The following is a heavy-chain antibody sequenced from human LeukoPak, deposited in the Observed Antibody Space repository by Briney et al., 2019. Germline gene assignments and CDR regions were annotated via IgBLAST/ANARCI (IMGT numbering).Heavy chain of an antibody. CDR1: GFTVSSNY. D-gene: IGHD4-17*01. CDR3: ARGWGYGDYVLALPLDY. CDR2: IYSGGST. Sequence: PGGSLRLSCAASGFTVSSNYMSWVRQAPGKGLEWVSVIYSGGSTYYADSVKGRFTISRDNSKNTLYLQMNSLRAEDTAVYYCARGWGYGDYVLALPLDYWGQGTLVTVSS. V-gene: IGHV3-66*01. J-gene: IGHJ4*02.